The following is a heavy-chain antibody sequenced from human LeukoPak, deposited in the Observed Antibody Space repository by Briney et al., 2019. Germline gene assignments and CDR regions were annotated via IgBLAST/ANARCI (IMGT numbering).Heavy chain of an antibody. J-gene: IGHJ4*02. CDR2: MNPNSGNT. CDR1: GYTFTNYD. D-gene: IGHD3-22*01. V-gene: IGHV1-8*01. Sequence: ASVKVSCKASGYTFTNYDLNWVRQAAGQGLEWMGWMNPNSGNTGYAQKFQGRVTMTRNTVISTAYMELSSLRSEDTAVYYCARVEYISGYSHIYWGQGTLVTVSS. CDR3: ARVEYISGYSHIY.